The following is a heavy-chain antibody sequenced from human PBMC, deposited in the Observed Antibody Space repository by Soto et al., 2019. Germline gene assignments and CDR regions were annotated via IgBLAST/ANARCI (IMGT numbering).Heavy chain of an antibody. D-gene: IGHD5-18*01. CDR1: GFTFSSYA. CDR2: ISYDGSNK. Sequence: PGGSLRLSCAASGFTFSSYAMHWVRQSPGKGLEWVAVISYDGSNKYYADSVKGRFTISRDNSKNTLYLQRNSLRAEDTAVYYCARGETAGLYYYYGMSVWGQATTVTVSS. CDR3: ARGETAGLYYYYGMSV. J-gene: IGHJ6*02. V-gene: IGHV3-30-3*01.